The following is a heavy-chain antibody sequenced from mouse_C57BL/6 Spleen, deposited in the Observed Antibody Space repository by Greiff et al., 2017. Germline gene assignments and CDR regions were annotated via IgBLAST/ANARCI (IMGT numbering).Heavy chain of an antibody. D-gene: IGHD2-3*01. CDR2: FHPYNDDT. CDR3: ARRMVTHYYAMDY. Sequence: LVESGAELVKPGASVKMSCKASGYTFTTYPIEWMKQNHGKSLEWIGNFHPYNDDTKYNEKFKGKATLTVEKSSSTVYLELSRLTSDDSAVYYCARRMVTHYYAMDYWGQGTSVTVSS. CDR1: GYTFTTYP. V-gene: IGHV1-47*01. J-gene: IGHJ4*01.